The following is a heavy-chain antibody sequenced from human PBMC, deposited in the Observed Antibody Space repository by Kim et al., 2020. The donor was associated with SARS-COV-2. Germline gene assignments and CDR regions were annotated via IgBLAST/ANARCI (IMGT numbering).Heavy chain of an antibody. Sequence: SQTLSLTCAISGDSVSSNSATWNWIRQSPSRGLEWLGRTYYRSKWYNDYAISVKSRITVNPDTSKNKFSLQLNSVTPEDTAVYYCARGFDRRIDYWGQGTLVTVSS. CDR2: TYYRSKWYN. CDR3: ARGFDRRIDY. J-gene: IGHJ4*02. D-gene: IGHD3-22*01. CDR1: GDSVSSNSAT. V-gene: IGHV6-1*01.